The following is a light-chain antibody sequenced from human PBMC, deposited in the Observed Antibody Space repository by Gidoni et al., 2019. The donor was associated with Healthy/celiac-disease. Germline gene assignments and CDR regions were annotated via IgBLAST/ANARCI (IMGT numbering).Light chain of an antibody. V-gene: IGKV3-20*01. CDR1: QSVSSSY. CDR2: GAS. J-gene: IGKJ1*01. Sequence: ETVLTQSPGTLSLSPGERAPLSCRASQSVSSSYLAWYQQKPGKAPRLLIYGASSRATGIPDRFSGSGSGTDFTITISRLEPEDFAVYYCQQYGSSRTFGQGTKVEIK. CDR3: QQYGSSRT.